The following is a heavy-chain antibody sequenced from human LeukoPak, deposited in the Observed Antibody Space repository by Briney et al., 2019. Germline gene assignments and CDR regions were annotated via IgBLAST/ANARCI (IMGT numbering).Heavy chain of an antibody. CDR3: ARNPPNYYGSGSYHINWFDP. J-gene: IGHJ5*02. D-gene: IGHD3-10*01. CDR2: INPSGGST. CDR1: GYTFTSYY. Sequence: ASVKVSCKASGYTFTSYYMHWVRQAPGQGLEWMGIINPSGGSTSYAQKFQGRVTMTTDTSTSTAYMELRSLRSDDTAVYYCARNPPNYYGSGSYHINWFDPWGQGTLVTVSS. V-gene: IGHV1-46*01.